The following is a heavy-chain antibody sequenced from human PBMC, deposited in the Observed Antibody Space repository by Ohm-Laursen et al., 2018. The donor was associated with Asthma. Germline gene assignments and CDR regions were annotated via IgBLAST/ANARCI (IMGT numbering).Heavy chain of an antibody. Sequence: SLRLSCAASGFNFSSFAMHWVRQAPGKGLEWVAVISYDGSNKYYADSVKGRFTISRDNSKNTLYLQMNSLRAEDTAVYYCARGDSGSPGYFDYWGQGTLVTVSS. V-gene: IGHV3-30-3*01. D-gene: IGHD3-10*01. CDR3: ARGDSGSPGYFDY. J-gene: IGHJ4*02. CDR2: ISYDGSNK. CDR1: GFNFSSFA.